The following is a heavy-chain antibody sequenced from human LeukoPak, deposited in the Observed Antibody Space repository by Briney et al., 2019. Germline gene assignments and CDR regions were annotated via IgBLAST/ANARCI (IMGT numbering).Heavy chain of an antibody. CDR3: ASRELYCSSTTCSAP. D-gene: IGHD2-2*01. J-gene: IGHJ5*02. Sequence: PGGSLRLSCAASGFTFSSYSMKWARQAPGKGLEWVSSISTSSSYIYHADSVKGRFTISRDNAKNSLYLQMNSLRAEDTAVYYCASRELYCSSTTCSAPWGQGTLVTVSS. CDR1: GFTFSSYS. V-gene: IGHV3-21*01. CDR2: ISTSSSYI.